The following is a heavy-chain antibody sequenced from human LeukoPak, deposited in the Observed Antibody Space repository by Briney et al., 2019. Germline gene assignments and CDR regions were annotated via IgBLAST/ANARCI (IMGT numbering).Heavy chain of an antibody. CDR3: AKEVRPNDY. D-gene: IGHD1-1*01. CDR1: GFTFSSYG. CDR2: ISVSGGNT. V-gene: IGHV3-23*01. Sequence: GGSLRLSCAASGFTFSSYGMHWVRQAPGKGLEWVSSISVSGGNTYYADSVKGRFTISRDNSKNTLYLQMNSLRAEDTAVYYCAKEVRPNDYWGQGTLVTVSS. J-gene: IGHJ4*02.